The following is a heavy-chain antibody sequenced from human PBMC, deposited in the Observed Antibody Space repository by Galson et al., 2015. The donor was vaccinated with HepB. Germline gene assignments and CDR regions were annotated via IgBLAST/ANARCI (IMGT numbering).Heavy chain of an antibody. Sequence: LSLTCTVSGGSVSRDNYYWSWIRQPPGKGLEWIGYIYYSGSTYYNPSLKSRVTISVDTSKNQFSLKLSSMTAADTAVYYCARPARQYCSSTSCPAYGMDVWGQGTTVTVSS. CDR3: ARPARQYCSSTSCPAYGMDV. CDR1: GGSVSRDNYY. J-gene: IGHJ6*02. V-gene: IGHV4-30-4*08. D-gene: IGHD2-2*01. CDR2: IYYSGST.